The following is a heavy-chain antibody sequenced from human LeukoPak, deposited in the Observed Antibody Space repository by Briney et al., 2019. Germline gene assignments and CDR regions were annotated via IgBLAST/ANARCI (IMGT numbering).Heavy chain of an antibody. CDR3: AKDCAGSSCYSSELDY. CDR2: ISYDGSNK. CDR1: GFTFSSYG. Sequence: GRSLRLSCAASGFTFSSYGMHRVRQAPGKGLEWVAVISYDGSNKYYADSVKGRFTISRDNSKNTLYLQMNSLRAEDTAVYYCAKDCAGSSCYSSELDYWGQGTLVTVSS. J-gene: IGHJ4*02. V-gene: IGHV3-30*18. D-gene: IGHD2-15*01.